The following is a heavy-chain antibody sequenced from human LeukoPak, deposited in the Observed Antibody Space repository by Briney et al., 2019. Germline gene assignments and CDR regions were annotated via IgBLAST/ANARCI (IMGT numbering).Heavy chain of an antibody. V-gene: IGHV4-59*01. J-gene: IGHJ4*02. CDR3: ATLVRGKSRYYFDY. D-gene: IGHD3-10*01. Sequence: SGTLSLTCAVSSVSTSGYYWSWIRQPPGEGLEWLGYICYSGSNNYNPSLASRVTISVDTSKNHISLRLSSLTAADTAVYYCATLVRGKSRYYFDYWGQGILVTVSS. CDR2: ICYSGSN. CDR1: SVSTSGYY.